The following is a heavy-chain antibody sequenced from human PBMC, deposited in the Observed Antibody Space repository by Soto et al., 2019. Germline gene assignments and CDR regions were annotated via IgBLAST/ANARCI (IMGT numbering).Heavy chain of an antibody. V-gene: IGHV1-18*04. J-gene: IGHJ6*02. CDR3: ARDGYDFWSGYSTYYYYGMDV. D-gene: IGHD3-3*01. CDR1: GYTFTSYG. Sequence: ASVKVSCKASGYTFTSYGISWVRQAPGQGLEWMGWISAYNGNTNYTQKLQGRVTMTTDTSTSTAYMELRSLRSDDTAVYYCARDGYDFWSGYSTYYYYGMDVWCQGPTVTVSS. CDR2: ISAYNGNT.